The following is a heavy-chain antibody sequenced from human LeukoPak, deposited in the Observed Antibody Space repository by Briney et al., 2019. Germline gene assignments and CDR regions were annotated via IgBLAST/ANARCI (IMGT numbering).Heavy chain of an antibody. CDR3: ARVPRYCSSTSCYDYYYYGMDV. J-gene: IGHJ6*02. CDR2: IYPRDGST. D-gene: IGHD2-2*01. V-gene: IGHV1-46*01. Sequence: ASVKVSCKASGYTFTSNYIHWVRQAPGQGLEWMGMIYPRDGSTSYAQKFQGRVTVTRDTSTSTVHMELSGLRSEDTAVYYCARVPRYCSSTSCYDYYYYGMDVWGQGTTVTVSS. CDR1: GYTFTSNY.